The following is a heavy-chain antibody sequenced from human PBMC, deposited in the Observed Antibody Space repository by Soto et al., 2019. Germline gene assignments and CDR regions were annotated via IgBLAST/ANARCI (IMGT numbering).Heavy chain of an antibody. J-gene: IGHJ4*02. CDR1: GGSVSSGSYY. CDR3: ARVEIAAAGTDYFDY. CDR2: IYYSGST. Sequence: TLSLTCTVSGGSVSSGSYYWSWIRQPPGKGLEWIGYIYYSGSTNYNPSLKSRVTISVDTSKNQFSLKLSSVTAADTAVYYCARVEIAAAGTDYFDYWGQGTLVTVSS. D-gene: IGHD6-13*01. V-gene: IGHV4-61*01.